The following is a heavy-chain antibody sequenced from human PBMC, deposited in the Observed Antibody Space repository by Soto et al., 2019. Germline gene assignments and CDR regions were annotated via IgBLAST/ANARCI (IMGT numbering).Heavy chain of an antibody. CDR1: ENPLTELT. CDR2: SAPEEGEP. D-gene: IGHD1-26*01. J-gene: IGHJ4*02. Sequence: GSGKVSFKVRENPLTELTIDWLRQAPGKGLEWMGRSAPEEGEPIYPQKFQGRVSMTEDPSTDTAYMELTSLRSEDTAVYFCAADRKIVGTLGAFDFWGQGTMVTVSS. CDR3: AADRKIVGTLGAFDF. V-gene: IGHV1-24*01.